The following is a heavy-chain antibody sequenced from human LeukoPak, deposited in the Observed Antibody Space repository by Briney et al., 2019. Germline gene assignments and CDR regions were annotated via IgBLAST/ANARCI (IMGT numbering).Heavy chain of an antibody. V-gene: IGHV4-59*01. CDR1: GGSISSYY. CDR3: ARGDSSGYYYGTYDAFDI. J-gene: IGHJ3*02. CDR2: IYYSGST. D-gene: IGHD3-22*01. Sequence: SETLSLTCTVSGGSISSYYWSWIRQPPGKGLEWIGYIYYSGSTNYNPSLKSRVTISVDTSKNQFSLELSSVTAADTAVYYCARGDSSGYYYGTYDAFDIWGQGTMVTVSS.